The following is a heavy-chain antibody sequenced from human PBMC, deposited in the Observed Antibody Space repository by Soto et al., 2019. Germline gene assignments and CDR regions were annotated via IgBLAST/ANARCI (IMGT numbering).Heavy chain of an antibody. Sequence: PGGSLRLSCAASGFTFSDHYMDWVRQAPGKGLEWVGRIRNKANSHTTEYAASVKGRFTVSRDDTEKSLYLQMNRLETEDTAVYYCARNVALGRYFDSNYNYYGMDVWGQGTTVTVSS. V-gene: IGHV3-72*01. CDR2: IRNKANSHTT. J-gene: IGHJ6*02. CDR3: ARNVALGRYFDSNYNYYGMDV. CDR1: GFTFSDHY. D-gene: IGHD3-9*01.